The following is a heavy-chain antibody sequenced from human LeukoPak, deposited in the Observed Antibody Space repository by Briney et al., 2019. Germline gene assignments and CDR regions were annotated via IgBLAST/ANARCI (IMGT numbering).Heavy chain of an antibody. V-gene: IGHV1-69*02. CDR3: ARALWYMTTVTYNWFDP. J-gene: IGHJ5*02. CDR1: GGTFSSYT. CDR2: IIPILGIA. Sequence: SVKVSFKASGGTFSSYTISWVRPAPGQGLEWMGRIIPILGIANYAQKFQGRVTITADKSTSTAYMELSSLRSEDTAVYYCARALWYMTTVTYNWFDPWGQGTLVTVSS. D-gene: IGHD4-11*01.